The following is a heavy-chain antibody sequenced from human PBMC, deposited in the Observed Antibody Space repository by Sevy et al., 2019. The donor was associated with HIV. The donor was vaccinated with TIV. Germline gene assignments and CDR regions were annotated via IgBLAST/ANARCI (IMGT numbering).Heavy chain of an antibody. D-gene: IGHD1-7*01. CDR1: GGSISSSNW. Sequence: SETLSLTCAVSGGSISSSNWWSWVRQPPGKGLEWIGEIYHSGSTNYNPSLKSRVTISVDKSKNQFSLKLSSVTAADTAVYYCARDHLTGTTTYYYYYGMDVWGQGTTVTVSS. CDR3: ARDHLTGTTTYYYYYGMDV. J-gene: IGHJ6*02. V-gene: IGHV4-4*02. CDR2: IYHSGST.